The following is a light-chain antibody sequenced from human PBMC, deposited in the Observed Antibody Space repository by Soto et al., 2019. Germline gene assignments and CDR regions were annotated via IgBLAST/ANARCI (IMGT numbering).Light chain of an antibody. CDR2: EVS. Sequence: QSVLTQPASVSGSPGQSITISCTGTSSDVDGYNYVSWYQQHPGKAPKLMIYEVSNRPSGVSNRFSGSKSGNAASLTISGLQADDEADYFCCSSAPESTYVCGTGTKVTAL. J-gene: IGLJ1*01. V-gene: IGLV2-14*01. CDR3: CSSAPESTYV. CDR1: SSDVDGYNY.